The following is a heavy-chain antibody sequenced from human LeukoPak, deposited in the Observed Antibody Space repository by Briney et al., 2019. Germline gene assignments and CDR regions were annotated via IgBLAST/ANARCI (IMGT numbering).Heavy chain of an antibody. V-gene: IGHV1-8*01. CDR2: MNPNSGNT. D-gene: IGHD5-12*01. CDR3: ATLKDGYNKGRFAY. CDR1: GYTFTRYD. J-gene: IGHJ4*02. Sequence: ASVKVSCKASGYTFTRYDINWVRQATGQGLEWMGWMNPNSGNTGYAQKFQGRVTMTRNTSISTAYMELSSLRSEDTAVYYRATLKDGYNKGRFAYWGQGTLVTVSS.